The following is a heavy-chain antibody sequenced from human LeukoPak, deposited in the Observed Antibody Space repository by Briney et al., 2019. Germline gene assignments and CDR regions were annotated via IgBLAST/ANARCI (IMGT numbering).Heavy chain of an antibody. J-gene: IGHJ5*02. V-gene: IGHV4-59*08. CDR3: ARHSSQGDNWFDP. CDR1: GGSVNNYY. Sequence: PSETLSLTCIVSGGSVNNYYWSWIRQPPGKGLEWIGYIYHNVRTIYNPSLKSRVTMSVDTSRNQFSLKLSSVTAAGTAVYFCARHSSQGDNWFDPWGQGTLVTVSS. CDR2: IYHNVRT.